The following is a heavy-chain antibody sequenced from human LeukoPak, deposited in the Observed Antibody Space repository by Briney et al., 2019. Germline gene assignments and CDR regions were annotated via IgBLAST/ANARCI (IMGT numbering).Heavy chain of an antibody. Sequence: GGSLRLSCAASGFTFSNAWMSWVRQAPGKGLEWVGRIKSKTDGGTTDYAAPVKGRYTISRDDSKNTLYLQMNSLKTEDTAVYYCTTEGIAAVAVGQHWGQGTLVTVSS. J-gene: IGHJ1*01. V-gene: IGHV3-15*01. D-gene: IGHD6-13*01. CDR1: GFTFSNAW. CDR2: IKSKTDGGTT. CDR3: TTEGIAAVAVGQH.